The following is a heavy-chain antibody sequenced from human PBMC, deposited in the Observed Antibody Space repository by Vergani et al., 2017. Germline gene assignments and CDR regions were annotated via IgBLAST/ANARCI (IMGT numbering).Heavy chain of an antibody. V-gene: IGHV3-7*01. CDR2: ISPDGSAT. Sequence: EVQLVESGGGFVQPGGSLRLSCAASGFSLSRFWMSWVRQAPEKGLECVAHISPDGSATSYVDSVKGRFTISRDNTKSSLYLQMNSLRAEDTGVYYCARDRYDHGWGSYPYFYYYGLDVWGQGTAVTVSS. D-gene: IGHD3-10*01. CDR1: GFSLSRFW. J-gene: IGHJ6*02. CDR3: ARDRYDHGWGSYPYFYYYGLDV.